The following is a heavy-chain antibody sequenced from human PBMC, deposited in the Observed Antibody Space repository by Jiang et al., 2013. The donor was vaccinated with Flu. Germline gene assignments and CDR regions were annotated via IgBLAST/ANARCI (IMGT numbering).Heavy chain of an antibody. D-gene: IGHD4-17*01. CDR1: GYSFTSYW. CDR2: IDPSDSYT. J-gene: IGHJ6*04. CDR3: ARHSTISGYGDYGYYYYGMDV. V-gene: IGHV5-10-1*01. Sequence: ISCKGSGYSFTSYWISWVRQMPGKGLEWMGRIDPSDSYTNYSPSFQGHVTISADKSISTAYLQWSSLKASDTAMYYCARHSTISGYGDYGYYYYGMDVWGKGTTVTVSS.